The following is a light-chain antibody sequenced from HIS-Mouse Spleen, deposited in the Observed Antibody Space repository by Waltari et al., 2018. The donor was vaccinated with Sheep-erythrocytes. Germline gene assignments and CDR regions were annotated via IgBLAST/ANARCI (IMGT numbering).Light chain of an antibody. CDR1: SLSSYY. Sequence: SSELTQDPAVSVALGLTVRITCQGDSLSSYYASWYQQKPGQAPVLVIYGKNNRPSGIPDRFSGASSGNTASVTITGAQAEDEADYYCNYRDSSGNHRVVFGGGTKLTVL. V-gene: IGLV3-19*01. J-gene: IGLJ2*01. CDR3: NYRDSSGNHRVV. CDR2: GKN.